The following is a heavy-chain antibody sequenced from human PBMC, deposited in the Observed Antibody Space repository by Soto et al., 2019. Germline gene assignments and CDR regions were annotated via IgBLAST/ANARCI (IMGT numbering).Heavy chain of an antibody. CDR2: MNPNSGNT. J-gene: IGHJ5*02. CDR1: GYTFTSYD. D-gene: IGHD6-13*01. CDR3: ARGRFDGIAARFDP. Sequence: GASVKVSCKASGYTFTSYDINWVRQATGQGLEWMGWMNPNSGNTGYAQKFQGRVTMTRNTSISTAHMELSSLRSEDTAVYYCARGRFDGIAARFDPWGQGTLVTVSS. V-gene: IGHV1-8*01.